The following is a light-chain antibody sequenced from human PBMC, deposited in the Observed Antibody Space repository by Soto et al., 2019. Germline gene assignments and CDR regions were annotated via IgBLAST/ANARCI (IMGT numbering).Light chain of an antibody. CDR2: GAS. Sequence: EIVMTQSPATLSVSPGERVTLSCRASQSVSSNLAWYQQKPGQAPRLLIYGASSRATGIPARFSGSGSGTDFTLTISRLEPEDFAAYYCQHYGSSPETFGEGTKVDIK. CDR3: QHYGSSPET. CDR1: QSVSSN. V-gene: IGKV3-20*01. J-gene: IGKJ1*01.